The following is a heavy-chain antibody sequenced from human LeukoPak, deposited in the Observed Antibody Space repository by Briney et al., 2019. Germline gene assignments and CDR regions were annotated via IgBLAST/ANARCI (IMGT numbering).Heavy chain of an antibody. CDR1: GFTFSSHA. V-gene: IGHV3-23*01. Sequence: GGSLRLSCAASGFTFSSHAMSWVRQAPGKGLEWVSAISAGGGNTYYVDSVRGRFTISRDNSKNTLYLQMNSLRIEDTAIYYCGANGSGSSYPLDYWGQGTLVTVSS. CDR3: GANGSGSSYPLDY. CDR2: ISAGGGNT. J-gene: IGHJ4*02. D-gene: IGHD3-10*01.